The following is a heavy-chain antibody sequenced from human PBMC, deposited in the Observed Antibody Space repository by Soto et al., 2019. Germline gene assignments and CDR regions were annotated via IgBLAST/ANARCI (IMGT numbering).Heavy chain of an antibody. Sequence: EVQLVESGGSFIQPGGSLRLSCAVSGFSVSRNFMSWIRQAPGKGLEWVSILYSGGTTYYTGSVEGRFTMSGDDSKNTVYLQMKSLRVEDTATYFCARVVLVGATPDYFDHWGQGSLVTGSS. J-gene: IGHJ4*01. V-gene: IGHV3-53*01. CDR3: ARVVLVGATPDYFDH. D-gene: IGHD1-26*01. CDR1: GFSVSRNF. CDR2: LYSGGTT.